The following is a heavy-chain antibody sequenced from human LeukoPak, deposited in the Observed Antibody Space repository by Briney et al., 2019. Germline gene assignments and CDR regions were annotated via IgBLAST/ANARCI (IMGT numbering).Heavy chain of an antibody. D-gene: IGHD6-19*01. J-gene: IGHJ4*02. CDR2: IIPIFGTA. CDR3: ARASEQWLAYFDY. Sequence: SVKVSCKASGGTFSSYAISWVRQAPGQGLEWIGRIIPIFGTANYAQKFQGRVTITTDESTSTAYMELSSLRSEDTAVYYCARASEQWLAYFDYWGQGTLVTVSS. CDR1: GGTFSSYA. V-gene: IGHV1-69*05.